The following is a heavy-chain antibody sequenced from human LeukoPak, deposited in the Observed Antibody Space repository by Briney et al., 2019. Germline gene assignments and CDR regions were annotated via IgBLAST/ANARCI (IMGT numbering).Heavy chain of an antibody. CDR3: ARDRLRYCSSTSCPLGSY. Sequence: PGGSLRLSCSASGFTFSSYGMHWVRQAPGKGLEWVAVIWYDGSNKYYADSVKGRFTISRDNSKNTLYLQMNSLRAEDTAVYYCARDRLRYCSSTSCPLGSYWGQGTLVTVSS. D-gene: IGHD2-2*01. V-gene: IGHV3-33*08. J-gene: IGHJ4*02. CDR2: IWYDGSNK. CDR1: GFTFSSYG.